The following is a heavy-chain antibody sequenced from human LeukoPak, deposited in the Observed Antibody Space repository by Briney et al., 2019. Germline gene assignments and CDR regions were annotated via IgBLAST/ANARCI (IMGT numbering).Heavy chain of an antibody. CDR2: INPSDGVT. Sequence: GASVKVSCKASGYTFTSYSMHWVRQAPGQGLEWMGVINPSDGVTHYSQKFQGRFTMTRDTSMSTVYMELSSLRSEDTAVYYCARGDIVVVVAAYGMDVWGQGTTVTVSS. CDR1: GYTFTSYS. V-gene: IGHV1-46*01. J-gene: IGHJ6*02. D-gene: IGHD2-15*01. CDR3: ARGDIVVVVAAYGMDV.